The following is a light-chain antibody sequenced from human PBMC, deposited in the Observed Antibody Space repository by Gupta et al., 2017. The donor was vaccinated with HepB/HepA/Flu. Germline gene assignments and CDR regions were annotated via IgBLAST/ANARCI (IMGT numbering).Light chain of an antibody. CDR1: SSDVGGYNF. J-gene: IGLJ3*02. Sequence: SALTQPASVSGSPGPSITISCTGTSSDVGGYNFVSWYQQHPGKAHKLMIYDVSNRPAGVSNRFSGSKSGNTASLTISGLQAEDEADYYCSSYTSRSTGVFGGGTKLTVL. CDR3: SSYTSRSTGV. CDR2: DVS. V-gene: IGLV2-14*03.